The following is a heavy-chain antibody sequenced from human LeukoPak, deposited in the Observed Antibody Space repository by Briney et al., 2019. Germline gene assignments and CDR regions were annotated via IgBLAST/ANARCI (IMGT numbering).Heavy chain of an antibody. CDR2: IYYSGST. CDR1: GGSISSSSYY. Sequence: SETLSLTCTFSGGSISSSSYYWGWIRQPLGKGLEWIGSIYYSGSTYYNPSLKSRVTISVDTSKNQFSLKLSSVTAADTAVYYCARDRVYCSGGSCYGDYNWFDPWGQGTLVTVSS. CDR3: ARDRVYCSGGSCYGDYNWFDP. J-gene: IGHJ5*02. V-gene: IGHV4-39*07. D-gene: IGHD2-15*01.